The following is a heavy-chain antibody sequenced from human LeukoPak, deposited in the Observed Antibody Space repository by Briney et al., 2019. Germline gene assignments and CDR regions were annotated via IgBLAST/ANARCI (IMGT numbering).Heavy chain of an antibody. CDR1: GGTFSSYT. J-gene: IGHJ5*02. V-gene: IGHV1-69*02. D-gene: IGHD1-7*01. CDR3: ASWELELRNFGHNWFDP. Sequence: VASVKVSCKASGGTFSSYTISWVRHTPGQGLEWMGKIIPILGIANYTQTFQGRVSISADTSTSTAYMEQSSLRTEDTAVYYGASWELELRNFGHNWFDPWGQGTLVTVSS. CDR2: IIPILGIA.